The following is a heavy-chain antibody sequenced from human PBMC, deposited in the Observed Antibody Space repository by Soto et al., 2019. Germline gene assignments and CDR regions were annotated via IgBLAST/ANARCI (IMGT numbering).Heavy chain of an antibody. CDR1: GFTFSSYA. Sequence: GGSLRLSCAASGFTFSSYAMHWVRQAPGKGLEWVAVIPYDGSNKYYADSVKGRFTISRDNSKNTLYLQMNSLRAEDTAVYYCARDPLPYCSGGSCLPYFDYWGQGALGTVS. CDR3: ARDPLPYCSGGSCLPYFDY. D-gene: IGHD2-15*01. J-gene: IGHJ4*02. V-gene: IGHV3-30-3*01. CDR2: IPYDGSNK.